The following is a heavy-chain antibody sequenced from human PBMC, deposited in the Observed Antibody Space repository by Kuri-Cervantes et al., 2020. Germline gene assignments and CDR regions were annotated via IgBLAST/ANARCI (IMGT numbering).Heavy chain of an antibody. CDR3: AKGLLYCSSTSCYTVYYYYYGMDV. Sequence: GESLKISCAASGFTFSSYAMHWVRQAPGKGLEWVAVISYEGSNKYYADSVKGRFTISRDNSKNTLYLQMNSLRAEDTAVYYCAKGLLYCSSTSCYTVYYYYYGMDVWGQGTTVTVSS. V-gene: IGHV3-30*04. J-gene: IGHJ6*02. CDR1: GFTFSSYA. CDR2: ISYEGSNK. D-gene: IGHD2-2*02.